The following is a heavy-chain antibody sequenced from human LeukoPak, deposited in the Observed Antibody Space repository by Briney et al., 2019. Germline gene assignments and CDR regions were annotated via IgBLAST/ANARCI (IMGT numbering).Heavy chain of an antibody. CDR3: AREDPMVRGVFGY. Sequence: SQTLSLTCAVSGGSISSGGYSWSWIRQPPGKGLGWIGYIYHSGSTYDNPSLKSRVTISVDRSKNQFSLKLSSVPAADTAVYYCAREDPMVRGVFGYWGQGTLVTVSS. D-gene: IGHD3-10*01. J-gene: IGHJ4*02. CDR1: GGSISSGGYS. CDR2: IYHSGST. V-gene: IGHV4-30-2*01.